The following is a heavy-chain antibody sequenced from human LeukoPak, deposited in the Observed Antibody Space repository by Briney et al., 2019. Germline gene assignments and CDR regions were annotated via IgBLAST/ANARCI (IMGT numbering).Heavy chain of an antibody. CDR3: TTECAYYYDSSGYDPYYFDY. CDR2: IRSKTDGGTT. CDR1: GFTFSNAW. J-gene: IGHJ4*02. Sequence: PGGYLRLSCAASGFTFSNAWMSWVRQAPGKGLEWVGRIRSKTDGGTTDYAAPVKGRFTISRDDSRNTLYLQMNSLKTEDTAVYYCTTECAYYYDSSGYDPYYFDYWGQGTLVTVSS. V-gene: IGHV3-15*01. D-gene: IGHD3-22*01.